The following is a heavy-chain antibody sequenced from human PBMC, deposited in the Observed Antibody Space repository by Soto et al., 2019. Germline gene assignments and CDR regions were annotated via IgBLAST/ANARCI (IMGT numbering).Heavy chain of an antibody. D-gene: IGHD3-9*01. CDR2: ISGFNGKT. CDR1: GYSFARYG. V-gene: IGHV1-18*01. J-gene: IGHJ5*02. Sequence: ASVKVSCKTSGYSFARYGVSWVRQAPGQGLEWLGWISGFNGKTEYSQSLRDRVTLTTDTSTGTAYLELRRLKSDNTAIYYCARVRNYFGPAGANWSDLWG. CDR3: ARVRNYFGPAGANWSDL.